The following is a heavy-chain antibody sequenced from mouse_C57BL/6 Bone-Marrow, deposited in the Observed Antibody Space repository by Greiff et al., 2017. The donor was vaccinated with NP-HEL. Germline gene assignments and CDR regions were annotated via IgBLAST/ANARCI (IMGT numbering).Heavy chain of an antibody. Sequence: EVKLVESEGGLVQPGSSMKLSCTASGFTFSDYYMAWVRQVPEKGLEWVANINYDGSSTYYLDSLKSRFIISRDNAKNILYLQMSSLKSEDTATYYCARDRGLFDYWGQGTTLTVSS. V-gene: IGHV5-16*01. D-gene: IGHD3-3*01. CDR1: GFTFSDYY. CDR3: ARDRGLFDY. J-gene: IGHJ2*01. CDR2: INYDGSST.